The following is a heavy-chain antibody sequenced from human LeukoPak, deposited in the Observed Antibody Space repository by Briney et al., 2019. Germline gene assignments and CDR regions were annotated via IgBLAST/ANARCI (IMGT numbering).Heavy chain of an antibody. Sequence: PSETLSLTCTVSGSSISSGGYYWGWIRQPPGKGLEWIGSIYYSGSTYYNPSLKSRVTISVDTSKNQFTLKLSSVTAADTAVYYCASPGGGLTDYWGQGTLVTVSS. J-gene: IGHJ4*02. CDR3: ASPGGGLTDY. V-gene: IGHV4-39*01. CDR1: GSSISSGGYY. CDR2: IYYSGST. D-gene: IGHD3-16*01.